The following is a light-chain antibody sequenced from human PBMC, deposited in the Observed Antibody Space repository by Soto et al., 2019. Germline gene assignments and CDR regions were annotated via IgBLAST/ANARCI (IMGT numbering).Light chain of an antibody. V-gene: IGLV2-23*02. CDR2: KVS. J-gene: IGLJ1*01. CDR3: CSYAGRNWGYV. CDR1: SSDIGSYHL. Sequence: QSVLTQPASLSGSPGQSITISCTGTSSDIGSYHLVSWYQHQSGKAPKLIIYKVSQWPSGVSDRFSASKSGNTASMTISGRQAEDDAGYYCCSYAGRNWGYVFGTGTKLTVL.